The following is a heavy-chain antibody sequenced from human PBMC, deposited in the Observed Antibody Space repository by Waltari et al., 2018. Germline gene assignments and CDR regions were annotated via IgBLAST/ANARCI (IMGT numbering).Heavy chain of an antibody. J-gene: IGHJ3*02. V-gene: IGHV4-31*03. Sequence: QVQLQGSGPGLVKPSETLSLTCTVSGDSIRRDNYFWSWIRQYPGTGLEWIGYIHYRGRAHYNPSLEGRVAISVDTSQNQFSLNLRSVSAADTAVYYCAREVKIVSTSDAFDIWGQGTMVTVSS. CDR1: GDSIRRDNYF. D-gene: IGHD5-12*01. CDR3: AREVKIVSTSDAFDI. CDR2: IHYRGRA.